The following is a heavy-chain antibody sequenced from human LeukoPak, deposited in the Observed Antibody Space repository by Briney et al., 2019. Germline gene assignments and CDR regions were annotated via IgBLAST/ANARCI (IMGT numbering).Heavy chain of an antibody. CDR3: AKDPALSIAVAGNSDY. D-gene: IGHD6-19*01. CDR1: GFTFSSYG. J-gene: IGHJ4*02. Sequence: GGSLRLSCAASGFTFSSYGMHWVRQAPGKRLEWVAFIRYDGSNKYYADSVKGRFTISRDNSKNTLYLQMNSLRAEDTAVYYCAKDPALSIAVAGNSDYWGQGTLVTVSS. V-gene: IGHV3-30*02. CDR2: IRYDGSNK.